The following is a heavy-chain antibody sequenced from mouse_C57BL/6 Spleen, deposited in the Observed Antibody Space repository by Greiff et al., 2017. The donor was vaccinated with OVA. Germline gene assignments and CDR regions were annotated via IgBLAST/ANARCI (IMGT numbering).Heavy chain of an antibody. CDR1: GYTFTSYW. D-gene: IGHD1-1*01. V-gene: IGHV1-64*01. J-gene: IGHJ4*01. Sequence: VQLQQPGAELVKPGASVKLSCKASGYTFTSYWMHWVKQRPGQGLEWIGMIHPNSGSTNYNEKFKSKATLTVDKSSSTAYMQLSSLTSEDSAVYYCARGGTTVVARAMDYWGQGTSVTVSS. CDR3: ARGGTTVVARAMDY. CDR2: IHPNSGST.